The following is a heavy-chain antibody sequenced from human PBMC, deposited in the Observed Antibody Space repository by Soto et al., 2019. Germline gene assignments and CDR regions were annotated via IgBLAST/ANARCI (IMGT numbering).Heavy chain of an antibody. Sequence: EVQLLESGGDLIKPGGSLRLSCAASGFPFSSNSFTWVRQAPGKGLEYVSGISIGGDKTWHADSVKGRFTVSRDNSKNTVYLQMNSLRVDDTAVYYCAKWDGYGDHWGQGTLVTVSS. J-gene: IGHJ5*02. CDR1: GFPFSSNS. CDR2: ISIGGDKT. D-gene: IGHD5-12*01. CDR3: AKWDGYGDH. V-gene: IGHV3-23*01.